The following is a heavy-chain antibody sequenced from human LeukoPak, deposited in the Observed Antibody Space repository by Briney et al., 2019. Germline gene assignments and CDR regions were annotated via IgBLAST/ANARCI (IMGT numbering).Heavy chain of an antibody. J-gene: IGHJ6*03. D-gene: IGHD2-2*01. CDR1: GFTFSIYS. Sequence: PGGSLRLSCAASGFTFSIYSMNWVRQAPGKGLEWVSSISSSSSYIYYADSVKGRFTISRDNAKNSLYLQMNSLRAEDTAVYYCARPVGYCSSTSCYGYYMDVWGKGTTVTISS. CDR3: ARPVGYCSSTSCYGYYMDV. CDR2: ISSSSSYI. V-gene: IGHV3-21*01.